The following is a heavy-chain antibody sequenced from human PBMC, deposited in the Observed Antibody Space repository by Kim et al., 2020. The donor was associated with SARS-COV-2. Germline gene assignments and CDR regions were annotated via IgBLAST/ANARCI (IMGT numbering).Heavy chain of an antibody. CDR2: IYPGDSDT. V-gene: IGHV5-51*01. D-gene: IGHD3-10*01. CDR3: ARHSYYYGSGSYYYFDY. Sequence: GESLKISCKGSGYSFTSYWIGWVRPMPGKGLEWMGIIYPGDSDTRYSPSFQGQVTISADKSISTAYLQWSSLKASDTAMYYCARHSYYYGSGSYYYFDYWGQGTLVTVSS. CDR1: GYSFTSYW. J-gene: IGHJ4*02.